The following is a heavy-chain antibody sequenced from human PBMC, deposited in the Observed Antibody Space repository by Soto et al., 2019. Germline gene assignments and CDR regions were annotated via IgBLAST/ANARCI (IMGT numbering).Heavy chain of an antibody. D-gene: IGHD3-3*01. J-gene: IGHJ4*02. Sequence: PSETLSLTCTVSGGSISSSSYYWGWIRQPPGKGLEWIGYIYYSGSTNYNPSLKSRVTISVDTSKNQFSLKLSSVTAADTAVYYCARATADPYYDFWSGPDYWGQGTLVTVS. CDR3: ARATADPYYDFWSGPDY. CDR1: GGSISSSSYY. CDR2: IYYSGST. V-gene: IGHV4-61*05.